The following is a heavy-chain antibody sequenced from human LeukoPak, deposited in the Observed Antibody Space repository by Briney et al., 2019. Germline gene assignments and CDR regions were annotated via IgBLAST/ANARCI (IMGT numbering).Heavy chain of an antibody. V-gene: IGHV1-2*02. Sequence: ASVKVSCKASGYTFTGHYMHWVRQAPGQGLEWMGWISPNSGDTDCAQRFQGRVTMTRDTSISTAYMELSRLRSDDTAVYFCARAAIAVAGDYHYHYMDVWGKGTTVTVSS. CDR1: GYTFTGHY. J-gene: IGHJ6*03. D-gene: IGHD6-19*01. CDR2: ISPNSGDT. CDR3: ARAAIAVAGDYHYHYMDV.